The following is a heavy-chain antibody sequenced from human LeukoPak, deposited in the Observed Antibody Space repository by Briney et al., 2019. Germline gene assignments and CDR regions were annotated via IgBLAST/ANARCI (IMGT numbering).Heavy chain of an antibody. CDR3: AREGYGAIDY. D-gene: IGHD2-15*01. V-gene: IGHV1-8*01. CDR2: MNPNGGNT. CDR1: GYTFTSYD. Sequence: GASVRVSCKASGYTFTSYDINWVRQATGQGLEWMGWMNPNGGNTGYAQKFQGRVTISRNTSASIAYMELSSLRSDDTAVYYCAREGYGAIDYWGQGTLVTVSS. J-gene: IGHJ4*02.